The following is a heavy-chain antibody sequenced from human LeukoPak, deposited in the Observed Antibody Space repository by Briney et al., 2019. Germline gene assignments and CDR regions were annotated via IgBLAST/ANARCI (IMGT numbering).Heavy chain of an antibody. D-gene: IGHD1-26*01. V-gene: IGHV1-18*01. Sequence: GASVKVSCKASGYTFTSYGISWVRQAPGQGLEWMGWISAYNGNTNYAQKLQGRVTMTRNTSISTAYMELSSLRSEDTAVYFCTRGASVGPDYWGQGTLVTVSS. CDR1: GYTFTSYG. CDR2: ISAYNGNT. CDR3: TRGASVGPDY. J-gene: IGHJ4*02.